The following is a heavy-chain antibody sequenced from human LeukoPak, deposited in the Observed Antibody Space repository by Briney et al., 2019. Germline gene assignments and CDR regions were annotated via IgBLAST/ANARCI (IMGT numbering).Heavy chain of an antibody. CDR1: GYTFNNYD. Sequence: GASVKVSCKAPGYTFNNYDINWVRQAPGQGLEWMGWMNPNSGNTGYAQKFQGRFTLTRETFISTAYMELSSLRSDDTAVYYCVRAMAPLDTFNYQYAMDVWGQGTMVTVSS. J-gene: IGHJ6*02. V-gene: IGHV1-8*01. CDR3: VRAMAPLDTFNYQYAMDV. D-gene: IGHD5-24*01. CDR2: MNPNSGNT.